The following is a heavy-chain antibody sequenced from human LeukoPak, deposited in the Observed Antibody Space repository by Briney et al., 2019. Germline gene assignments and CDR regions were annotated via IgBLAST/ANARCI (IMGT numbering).Heavy chain of an antibody. D-gene: IGHD3-16*01. CDR1: GGSISTYY. Sequence: SETLSLTCTLSGGSISTYYWSWIRQPPGKGLEWIGYVDYSGSTNHNPSLKSRVTISVDTSKNQFSLKLSSVSAADTAVYYCARQRFWGFDSWGQGTLVTVSS. CDR3: ARQRFWGFDS. J-gene: IGHJ5*01. V-gene: IGHV4-59*08. CDR2: VDYSGST.